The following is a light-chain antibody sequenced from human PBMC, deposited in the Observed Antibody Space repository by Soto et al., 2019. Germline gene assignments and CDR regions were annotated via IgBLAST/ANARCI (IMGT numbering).Light chain of an antibody. Sequence: EIMMTQSPATLSVSTGKSTTLSCRASQSVKSNLAWYQQKPGQAPRLLIYGASTRATGIPARFSGSGSGTEFTLTISSLQSEDSAVYYCQHYHHWLWTFGQGTKVEIK. V-gene: IGKV3-15*01. J-gene: IGKJ1*01. CDR1: QSVKSN. CDR3: QHYHHWLWT. CDR2: GAS.